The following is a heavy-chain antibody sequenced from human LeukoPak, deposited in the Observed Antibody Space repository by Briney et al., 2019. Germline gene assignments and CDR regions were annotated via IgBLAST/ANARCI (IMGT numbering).Heavy chain of an antibody. V-gene: IGHV4-59*01. D-gene: IGHD3-9*01. Sequence: SETLSLTCTVSGGSISSYYWSWIRQPPGKGLEWIGYIYYSGSTNYNPSLKSRVTISVDTSKNQFSLKLSSVTAADTAVYYCARFRDILTGDYYYYYGMDVWGQGTTVTVSS. J-gene: IGHJ6*02. CDR3: ARFRDILTGDYYYYYGMDV. CDR2: IYYSGST. CDR1: GGSISSYY.